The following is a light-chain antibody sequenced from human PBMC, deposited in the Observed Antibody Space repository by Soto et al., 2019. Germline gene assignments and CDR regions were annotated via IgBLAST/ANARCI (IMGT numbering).Light chain of an antibody. CDR1: QSVLYSSNNKNY. Sequence: DIVMTQSPDSLAVSLGERATINCKSSQSVLYSSNNKNYLAWYQQKPGQPPKMIIYWASTRESGVPDRYSGSGSGTDFTLTISSLQAEDVAVYYCQQYFSTPPITFGQGTKVDIK. V-gene: IGKV4-1*01. CDR2: WAS. J-gene: IGKJ1*01. CDR3: QQYFSTPPIT.